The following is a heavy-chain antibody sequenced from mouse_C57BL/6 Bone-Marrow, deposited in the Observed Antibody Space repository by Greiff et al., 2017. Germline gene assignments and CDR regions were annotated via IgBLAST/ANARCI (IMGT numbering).Heavy chain of an antibody. CDR1: GYTFTSYW. V-gene: IGHV1-50*01. D-gene: IGHD4-1*01. J-gene: IGHJ2*01. Sequence: VQLQQPGAELVKPGASVKLSCKASGYTFTSYWMQWVKQRPGQGLEWIGEIDPSDSYTNYNQKFKGKSTLTVDKSSSTAYMQLSSLTSEDSAVYYCARRGNWDRNYFDYWGQGTTLTVSS. CDR2: IDPSDSYT. CDR3: ARRGNWDRNYFDY.